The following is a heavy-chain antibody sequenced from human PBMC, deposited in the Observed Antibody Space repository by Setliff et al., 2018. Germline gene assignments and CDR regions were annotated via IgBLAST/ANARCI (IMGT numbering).Heavy chain of an antibody. Sequence: GGSLRLSCAASGFTFSSYAMSWVRQAPGKGLEWVSAISGSGGSTYYADSVKGRFTISRDKSKNTLYLQMNSLRAEDTAVYYCAKDDYSNYAGNFDYWGQGTLVTVSS. V-gene: IGHV3-23*01. J-gene: IGHJ4*02. CDR1: GFTFSSYA. D-gene: IGHD4-4*01. CDR3: AKDDYSNYAGNFDY. CDR2: ISGSGGST.